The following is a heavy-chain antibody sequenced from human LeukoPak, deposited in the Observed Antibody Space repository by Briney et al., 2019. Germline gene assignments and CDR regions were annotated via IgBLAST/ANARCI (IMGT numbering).Heavy chain of an antibody. V-gene: IGHV1-24*01. CDR1: GYTLTELS. D-gene: IGHD3-22*01. CDR3: ATPLGNYDSSGYGYP. Sequence: ASVKVSCKVSGYTLTELSMHWVRQAPGKGLEWMGGFDPEDGETIYAQKFQGRVTMTEDTSTDTAYMELSSLRSEDTAVYYCATPLGNYDSSGYGYPWGQGTLVTVSS. J-gene: IGHJ5*02. CDR2: FDPEDGET.